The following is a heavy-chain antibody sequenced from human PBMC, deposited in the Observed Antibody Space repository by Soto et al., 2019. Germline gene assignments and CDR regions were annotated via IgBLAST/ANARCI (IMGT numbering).Heavy chain of an antibody. D-gene: IGHD3-9*01. V-gene: IGHV3-23*01. CDR1: GFTFSSYA. CDR3: AKVITQDDILTGYPYYFDY. Sequence: HPGGSLRLSCAASGFTFSSYAMSWVRQAPGKGLEWVSAISGSGGSTYYADSVKGRFTISRDNSKNTLYLQMNSLRAEDTAVYYCAKVITQDDILTGYPYYFDYWGQGTLVTVSS. J-gene: IGHJ4*02. CDR2: ISGSGGST.